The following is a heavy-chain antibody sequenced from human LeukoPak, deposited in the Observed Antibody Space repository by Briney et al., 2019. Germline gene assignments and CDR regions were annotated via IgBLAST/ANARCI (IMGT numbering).Heavy chain of an antibody. D-gene: IGHD6-6*01. Sequence: SETLSLTCAVSGYPISSGYYWGWIRQPPGKGLEWIGSIYHSGSTSYNPSLKSRVTLSVDTSKNQFSLKLSSVTAADTAVYYCARDRSSSWGQGTLVTVSS. CDR3: ARDRSSS. V-gene: IGHV4-38-2*02. CDR1: GYPISSGYY. CDR2: IYHSGST. J-gene: IGHJ4*02.